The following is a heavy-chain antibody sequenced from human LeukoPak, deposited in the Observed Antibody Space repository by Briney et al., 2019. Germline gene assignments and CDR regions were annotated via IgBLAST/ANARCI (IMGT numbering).Heavy chain of an antibody. V-gene: IGHV3-30-3*01. CDR3: ARDFVNYFDY. CDR1: GFSFDDYA. CDR2: ISYDGSNK. Sequence: GGSLRLSCAASGFSFDDYAMHWVRQAPGKGLEWVAVISYDGSNKYYADSVKGRFTISRDNSKNTLYLQMNSLRAEDTAVYYCARDFVNYFDYWGQGTLVTVSS. J-gene: IGHJ4*02.